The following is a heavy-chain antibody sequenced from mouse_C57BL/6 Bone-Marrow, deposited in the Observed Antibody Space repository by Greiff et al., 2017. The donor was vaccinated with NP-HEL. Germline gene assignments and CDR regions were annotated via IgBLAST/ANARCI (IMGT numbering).Heavy chain of an antibody. D-gene: IGHD2-12*01. J-gene: IGHJ3*01. CDR1: GYAFTNYL. CDR2: INPGSGGT. CDR3: ARGDYSNYRLAWFAY. Sequence: QVQLQQSGAELVRPGTSVKVSCKASGYAFTNYLIEWVKQRPGQGLEWIGVINPGSGGTNYNEKFKGKATLTADKSSSTAYMQLSSLTSEDSAVYFCARGDYSNYRLAWFAYWGQGTLVTVSA. V-gene: IGHV1-54*01.